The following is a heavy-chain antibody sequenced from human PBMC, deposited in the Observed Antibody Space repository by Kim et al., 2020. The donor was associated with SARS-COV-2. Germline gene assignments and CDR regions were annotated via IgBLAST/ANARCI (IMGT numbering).Heavy chain of an antibody. Sequence: NTKYSQKFQGRVTITRDTSASTAYMELSSRRSEDTAVYYCARGGSYPRDYWGQGTLVTVSS. CDR2: NT. D-gene: IGHD1-26*01. CDR3: ARGGSYPRDY. V-gene: IGHV1-3*01. J-gene: IGHJ4*02.